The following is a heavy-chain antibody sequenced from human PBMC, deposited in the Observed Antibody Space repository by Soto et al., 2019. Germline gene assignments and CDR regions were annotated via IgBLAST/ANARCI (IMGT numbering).Heavy chain of an antibody. CDR1: SASIISEQR. J-gene: IGHJ4*02. CDR2: IHHSGST. CDR3: ARSFGWYAIDQ. D-gene: IGHD6-19*01. V-gene: IGHV4-4*02. Sequence: QMQLQESDPGLVKPSETLSLTCAVSSASIISEQRWSWVRQPPGKGLEWIGEIHHSGSTNNNPSLRSRVTMSVDKSKNQFSLNLNSVTAADTAVYYCARSFGWYAIDQWGQGTLVIVSS.